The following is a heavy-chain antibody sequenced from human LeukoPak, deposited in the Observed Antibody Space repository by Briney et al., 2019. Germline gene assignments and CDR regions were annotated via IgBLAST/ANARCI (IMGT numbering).Heavy chain of an antibody. Sequence: PGGSLRLSCAASGFTFSSYAMHWVRQAPGKGLEWVAVISYDGSNKYYADSVKGRFTISRDNSKNTLYLQMNSLRAEDTAVYYCAREGAFGWFDPWGQGTLVTVSS. CDR2: ISYDGSNK. J-gene: IGHJ5*02. V-gene: IGHV3-30-3*01. CDR1: GFTFSSYA. D-gene: IGHD3-16*01. CDR3: AREGAFGWFDP.